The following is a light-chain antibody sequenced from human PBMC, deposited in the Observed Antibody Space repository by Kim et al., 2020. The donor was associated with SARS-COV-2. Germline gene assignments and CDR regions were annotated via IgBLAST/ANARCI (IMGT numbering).Light chain of an antibody. CDR1: SLRSYY. Sequence: SSELTQDPAVSVALGQTVRITCQGDSLRSYYASWYQQKPGQAPELVIYGKNNRPAGIPDRFSGSSSGDTASLTITGAQAEDEADYYCSSRDSSGNHVVFGGGTKLTVL. CDR3: SSRDSSGNHVV. J-gene: IGLJ2*01. CDR2: GKN. V-gene: IGLV3-19*01.